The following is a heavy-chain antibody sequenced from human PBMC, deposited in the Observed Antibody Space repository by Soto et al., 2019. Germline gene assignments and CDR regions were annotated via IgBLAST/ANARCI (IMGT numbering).Heavy chain of an antibody. CDR2: IYYSGST. CDR3: ARDRQRDYWYFDL. V-gene: IGHV4-61*08. CDR1: GGSISSGDYY. Sequence: PSETLSLTCTVSGGSISSGDYYWSWIRQPPGKGLEWIGYIYYSGSTNYNPSLKSRVTISVDTSKNQFSLKLSSVTAADTAVYYCARDRQRDYWYFDLWGRGTLVSVSS. J-gene: IGHJ2*01.